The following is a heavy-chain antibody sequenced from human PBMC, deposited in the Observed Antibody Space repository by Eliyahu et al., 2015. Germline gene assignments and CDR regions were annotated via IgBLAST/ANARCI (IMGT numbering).Heavy chain of an antibody. CDR1: GFPFSXYW. J-gene: IGHJ5*02. Sequence: EVQLVESGGGLVQPGGSLXLXCAASGFPFSXYWXSWXRQAPGKGRGWVANIKQDGSEKYYVDSVKGRFTISRDNAKNSLYLQMNSLRAEDTAVYYCARGRYHYVGYVVVYNWFDPWGQGTLVTVSS. CDR2: IKQDGSEK. CDR3: ARGRYHYVGYVVVYNWFDP. V-gene: IGHV3-7*01. D-gene: IGHD4-23*01.